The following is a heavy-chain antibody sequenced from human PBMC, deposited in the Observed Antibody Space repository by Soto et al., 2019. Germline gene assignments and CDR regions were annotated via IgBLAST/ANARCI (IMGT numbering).Heavy chain of an antibody. CDR3: ARVRSGGSGYFDY. V-gene: IGHV3-21*01. Sequence: VQLVESGGGLVKPGGSLRLSCAASGFTFSIYTMTWVRQAPGKGLEWVSSISDTSSHIYYSDSVQGRFTVSRDNAKNSLYLQVNSLRAEDTAVYYCARVRSGGSGYFDYWGQGTLVTVSS. D-gene: IGHD2-15*01. CDR2: ISDTSSHI. CDR1: GFTFSIYT. J-gene: IGHJ4*02.